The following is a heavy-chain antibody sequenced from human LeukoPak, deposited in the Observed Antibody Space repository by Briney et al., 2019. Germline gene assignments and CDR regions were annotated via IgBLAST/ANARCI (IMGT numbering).Heavy chain of an antibody. CDR3: ARVSGYSGYAPFDY. D-gene: IGHD5-12*01. V-gene: IGHV1-18*01. Sequence: VASVKVSCKASGYTFTSYGISWVRQAPGQGLEWMGWISAYNGNTNYAQKLRGRVTMTTGTSTSTAYMELRSLRSDDTAVYYCARVSGYSGYAPFDYWGQGTLVTVSS. CDR2: ISAYNGNT. J-gene: IGHJ4*02. CDR1: GYTFTSYG.